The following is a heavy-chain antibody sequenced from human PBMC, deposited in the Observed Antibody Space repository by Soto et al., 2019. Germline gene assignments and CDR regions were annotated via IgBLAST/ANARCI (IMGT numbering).Heavy chain of an antibody. J-gene: IGHJ6*02. V-gene: IGHV1-58*02. Sequence: SVKVSCKTSGFTFRSSAMQWVRQARGQRLEWIGWLVVGTGNTNYAQKFQQRVTISSDRSTNTVSMELSSLTSEDTAVYYCATGAYCSGGSCSDYYYYYYGMDLWGQGTTVTVSS. CDR3: ATGAYCSGGSCSDYYYYYYGMDL. D-gene: IGHD2-15*01. CDR2: LVVGTGNT. CDR1: GFTFRSSA.